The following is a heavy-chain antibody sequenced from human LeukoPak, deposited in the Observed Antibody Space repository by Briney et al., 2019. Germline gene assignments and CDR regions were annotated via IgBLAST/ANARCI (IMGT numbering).Heavy chain of an antibody. D-gene: IGHD5-12*01. Sequence: ASVKVSCKASGYTFTSYGISWVRQAPGQGLEWMGWISAYNGNTNYAQKLQGRVTMTTDTSTSTAYMELRGLRSDDTAVYYCARSLLRGYSGYDSYYYYGMDVWGQGTTVTVSS. CDR1: GYTFTSYG. V-gene: IGHV1-18*01. CDR3: ARSLLRGYSGYDSYYYYGMDV. CDR2: ISAYNGNT. J-gene: IGHJ6*02.